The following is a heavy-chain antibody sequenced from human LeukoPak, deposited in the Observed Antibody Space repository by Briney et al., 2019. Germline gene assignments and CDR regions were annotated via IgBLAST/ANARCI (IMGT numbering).Heavy chain of an antibody. CDR1: GYTFTGYY. CDR3: ARDSWELPNWFDP. J-gene: IGHJ5*02. Sequence: GASVKVSCKASGYTFTGYYTHWVRQAPGQGLEWMGRINPNSGGTNYAQKFQGRVTMTRDTSISTAYMELSRLRSDDTAVYYCARDSWELPNWFDPWGQGTLVTVSS. V-gene: IGHV1-2*06. CDR2: INPNSGGT. D-gene: IGHD1-26*01.